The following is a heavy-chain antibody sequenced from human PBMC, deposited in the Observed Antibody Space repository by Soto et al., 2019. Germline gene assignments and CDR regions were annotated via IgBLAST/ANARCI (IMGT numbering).Heavy chain of an antibody. CDR1: GFTVSSNY. Sequence: EVQLVETGGGLIQPGGSLRLSCAASGFTVSSNYMSWVRQAPGKGLEWVSVIYSGGSTYYADSVKGRFTISRDNSKNTLYLQMNSLRAEDTAVYYCARVWFGEYLDYWGQGTLVTVSS. CDR3: ARVWFGEYLDY. J-gene: IGHJ4*02. CDR2: IYSGGST. V-gene: IGHV3-53*02. D-gene: IGHD3-10*01.